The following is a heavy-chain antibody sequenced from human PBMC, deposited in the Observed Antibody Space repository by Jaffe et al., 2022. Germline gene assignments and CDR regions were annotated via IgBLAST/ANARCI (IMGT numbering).Heavy chain of an antibody. CDR2: IYHSGST. Sequence: QVQLQESGPGLVKPSETLSLTCAVSGYSISSGYYWGWIRQPPGKGLEWIGSIYHSGSTYYNPSLKSRVTISVDTSKNQFSLKLSSVTAADTAVYYCARQNIAAASIWGQGTLVTVSS. D-gene: IGHD6-13*01. CDR1: GYSISSGYY. CDR3: ARQNIAAASI. V-gene: IGHV4-38-2*01. J-gene: IGHJ4*02.